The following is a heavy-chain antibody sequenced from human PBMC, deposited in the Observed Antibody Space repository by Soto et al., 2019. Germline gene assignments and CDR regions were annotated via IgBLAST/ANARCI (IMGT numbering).Heavy chain of an antibody. Sequence: SETLSLTCTVSGGSISSYYWSWIRQPPGKGLEWIGYIYYSGSTNYNPSLKSRVTISVDTSKNQFSLKLSSVTTADTAVYYCARTKAAAGQGWFDPWGQGTLVTVSS. J-gene: IGHJ5*02. CDR2: IYYSGST. V-gene: IGHV4-59*01. CDR1: GGSISSYY. D-gene: IGHD6-13*01. CDR3: ARTKAAAGQGWFDP.